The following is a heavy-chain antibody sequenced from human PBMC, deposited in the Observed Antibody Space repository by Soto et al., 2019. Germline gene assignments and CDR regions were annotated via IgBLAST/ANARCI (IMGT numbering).Heavy chain of an antibody. Sequence: GASVKVSCKASGYTFTSYAMHWVRQAPGQRLEWMGWINAGNGNTKYSQKFQGRVTSTRDTSASTGDMERSRRRCEGTAVYYCARGYRRTTVTPNWYFDLWGRGTQVTVSS. CDR1: GYTFTSYA. J-gene: IGHJ2*01. CDR2: INAGNGNT. CDR3: ARGYRRTTVTPNWYFDL. V-gene: IGHV1-3*01. D-gene: IGHD4-17*01.